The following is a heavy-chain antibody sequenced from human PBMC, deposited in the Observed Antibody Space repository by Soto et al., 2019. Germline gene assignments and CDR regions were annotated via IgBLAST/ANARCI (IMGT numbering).Heavy chain of an antibody. V-gene: IGHV1-8*01. CDR1: GYSFTSLD. J-gene: IGHJ4*02. Sequence: QVQLVQSGAEVREPGASVKVSCKASGYSFTSLDINWVRQTAGQGLEWMGWMEPSTGRTGYAQKFQGRVTMTRDTSINPAYNELTTLTSDDATIYYCARGVIAGVDYWGQGSLVIVTS. D-gene: IGHD3-16*01. CDR2: MEPSTGRT. CDR3: ARGVIAGVDY.